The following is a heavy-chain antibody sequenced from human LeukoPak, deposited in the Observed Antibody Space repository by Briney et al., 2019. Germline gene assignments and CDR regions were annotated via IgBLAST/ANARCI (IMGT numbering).Heavy chain of an antibody. CDR2: ISAYNGNT. Sequence: GASVKVSCKASGYTFTSYGISWVRQAPGQGLEWMGWISAYNGNTNYAQKLQGRVTMTTDTSTSTAYMELRSLRSDDAAVYYCARGLDLGYCSSTSCLNWFDPWGQGTLVTVSS. D-gene: IGHD2-2*01. V-gene: IGHV1-18*01. CDR1: GYTFTSYG. J-gene: IGHJ5*02. CDR3: ARGLDLGYCSSTSCLNWFDP.